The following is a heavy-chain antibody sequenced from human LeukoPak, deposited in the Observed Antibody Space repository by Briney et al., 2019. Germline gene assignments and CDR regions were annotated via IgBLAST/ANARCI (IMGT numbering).Heavy chain of an antibody. CDR2: ISYDGSNK. Sequence: GGSLRLSCAASGFTFSSYGMHWVRQAPGKGLEWVAVISYDGSNKYYADSVKGRFTISRDNSKNTLYLQMNSLRAEDTAVHYCAKDVGNWGQGTLVTVSS. V-gene: IGHV3-30*18. CDR1: GFTFSSYG. D-gene: IGHD1-14*01. CDR3: AKDVGN. J-gene: IGHJ4*02.